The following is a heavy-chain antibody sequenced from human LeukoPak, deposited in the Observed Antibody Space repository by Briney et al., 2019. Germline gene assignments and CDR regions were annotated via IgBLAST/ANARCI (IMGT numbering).Heavy chain of an antibody. J-gene: IGHJ6*02. CDR2: ISSSSSYI. V-gene: IGHV3-21*01. CDR3: AREEDRPSPDSVYCSGGSCYSAYYYYYGMDV. D-gene: IGHD2-15*01. Sequence: GGSLRLSCAASGFTFSSYSMNWVRQAPGKGLEWVSSISSSSSYIYYADSVKGRFTISRDNAKNSLYLQMNSLRAEDTAVYYCAREEDRPSPDSVYCSGGSCYSAYYYYYGMDVWGQGTTVTVSS. CDR1: GFTFSSYS.